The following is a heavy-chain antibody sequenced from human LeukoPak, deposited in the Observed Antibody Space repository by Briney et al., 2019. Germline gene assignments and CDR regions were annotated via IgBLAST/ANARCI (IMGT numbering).Heavy chain of an antibody. Sequence: SETLSLTCTVSGGSISSYYWSWIRQPPGKGLEWIGYIYYSGSTNYNPSLKSRVTISVDTSKNQFSLKLSSVTAADTAVYYCARAEDDSSGYSSFDYWGQGTLVTVSS. D-gene: IGHD3-22*01. J-gene: IGHJ4*02. CDR3: ARAEDDSSGYSSFDY. CDR1: GGSISSYY. CDR2: IYYSGST. V-gene: IGHV4-59*08.